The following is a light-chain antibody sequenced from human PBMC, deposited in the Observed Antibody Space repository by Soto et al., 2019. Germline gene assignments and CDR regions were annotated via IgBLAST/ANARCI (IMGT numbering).Light chain of an antibody. CDR3: QQYGTSPFT. V-gene: IGKV3-20*01. J-gene: IGKJ3*01. Sequence: EIGLTQSPGTLSWSPGDRATISCRASQSVSNNYLAWYQQKPGQAPSLLISGASNRATGIPDRFSGSGSGTDVTLAISRLEPEDFAVYYCQQYGTSPFTFGPGTRVDLK. CDR2: GAS. CDR1: QSVSNNY.